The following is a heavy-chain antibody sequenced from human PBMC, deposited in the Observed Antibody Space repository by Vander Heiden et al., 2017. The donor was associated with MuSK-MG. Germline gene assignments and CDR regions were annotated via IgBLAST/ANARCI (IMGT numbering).Heavy chain of an antibody. CDR3: AKVFGSTIAARQGVDFYDMDV. CDR2: IGHDGGNI. CDR1: DFTFSSFG. D-gene: IGHD6-6*01. Sequence: QGQLVESGGGVVQPGDSLRLSCAASDFTFSSFGMHWVRQAPGRGLEWVTFIGHDGGNIHYADSVRGRFTVSRDNSKDTLSLQMNSLRREDTAVYFCAKVFGSTIAARQGVDFYDMDVWGKGTTVIVSS. V-gene: IGHV3-30*02. J-gene: IGHJ6*03.